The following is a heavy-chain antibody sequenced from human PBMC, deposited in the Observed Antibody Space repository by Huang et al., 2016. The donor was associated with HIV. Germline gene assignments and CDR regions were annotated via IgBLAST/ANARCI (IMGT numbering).Heavy chain of an antibody. CDR1: GYTFTNYD. CDR2: MNPNTGNT. D-gene: IGHD4-17*01. Sequence: QVHLVQSGAEVKKPGASVKVSCKASGYTFTNYDSNWVRQAPGRGLEWMGWMNPNTGNTGFAQSFQGRVTMARKTSITTAYMELTSLTSEDTAVYYCARSAYGDLDYWGLGTLVIVSS. CDR3: ARSAYGDLDY. J-gene: IGHJ4*02. V-gene: IGHV1-8*02.